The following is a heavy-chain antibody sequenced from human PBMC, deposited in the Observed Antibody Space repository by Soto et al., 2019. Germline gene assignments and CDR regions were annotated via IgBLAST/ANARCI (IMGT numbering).Heavy chain of an antibody. CDR1: GGSISSYY. D-gene: IGHD3-3*01. Sequence: SETLSLTCTVSGGSISSYYWSWIRQPAGKGLEWIGRIYTSGSTNYNPSIKSRVTMSVDTTKNQISLKLSSVTAADTAVYYCARAIYYCFWSCHIPNFYCFDVWGQGTTVTVYS. CDR2: IYTSGST. J-gene: IGHJ6*02. CDR3: ARAIYYCFWSCHIPNFYCFDV. V-gene: IGHV4-4*07.